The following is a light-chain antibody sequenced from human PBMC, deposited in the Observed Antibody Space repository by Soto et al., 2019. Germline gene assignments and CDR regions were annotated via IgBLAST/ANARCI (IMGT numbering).Light chain of an antibody. CDR1: QSVTSN. CDR3: QQRSNWPLT. CDR2: EAS. Sequence: EIVLTQSPGTLSLSPGERATLSCRASQSVTSNLAWYQHNGGQPPRLLIYEASNRVTGTQARFSGSGSATDFTLTISLLEPEDFVVYYCQQRSNWPLTFGGGTKVEIK. V-gene: IGKV3-11*01. J-gene: IGKJ4*01.